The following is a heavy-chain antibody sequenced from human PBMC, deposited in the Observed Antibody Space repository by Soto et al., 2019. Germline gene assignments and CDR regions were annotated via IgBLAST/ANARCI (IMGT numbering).Heavy chain of an antibody. Sequence: QVHLVQSGAEVKKPGSSVKVSCKASGNIFSSYSISWVRQAPGQGPEWMGWIIPIYGSANYAQKFRDRVTITADESTSTAYMELSRLRSEDTAVYYCAGLDPFYFDYWGQGTLVTVSS. CDR3: AGLDPFYFDY. V-gene: IGHV1-69*01. CDR1: GNIFSSYS. J-gene: IGHJ4*02. CDR2: IIPIYGSA.